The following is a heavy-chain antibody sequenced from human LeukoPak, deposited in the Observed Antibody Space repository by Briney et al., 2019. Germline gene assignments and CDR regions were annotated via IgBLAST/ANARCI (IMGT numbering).Heavy chain of an antibody. CDR2: ISSSSAYT. D-gene: IGHD1-1*01. CDR1: GFTFSDYY. Sequence: GGSLRLSCAASGFTFSDYYMAWIRQAPGKGPEWVSYISSSSAYTNYADSVKGRFAISRDNANDSLYLQMNSLRAEDTAVYYCARDPTGSNWFDSWGQGTPVTVSS. V-gene: IGHV3-11*06. CDR3: ARDPTGSNWFDS. J-gene: IGHJ5*01.